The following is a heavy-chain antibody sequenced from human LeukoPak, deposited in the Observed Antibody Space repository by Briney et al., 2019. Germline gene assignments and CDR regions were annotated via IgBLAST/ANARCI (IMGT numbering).Heavy chain of an antibody. V-gene: IGHV3-30*02. Sequence: GGSLRLSCAASGFTFSNSGMHWVRQAPGKGLEWVAFIRFDGSNKYYADSVKGRFTISRDNSKNTLYLQMNSLRAEDAAVYYCAKDYDFWSGYYSPTRGYFDYWGQGTLVILSS. CDR3: AKDYDFWSGYYSPTRGYFDY. CDR2: IRFDGSNK. J-gene: IGHJ4*02. D-gene: IGHD3-3*01. CDR1: GFTFSNSG.